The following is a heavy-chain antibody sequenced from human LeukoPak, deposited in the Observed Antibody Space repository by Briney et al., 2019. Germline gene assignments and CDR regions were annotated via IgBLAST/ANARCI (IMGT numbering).Heavy chain of an antibody. CDR3: ARATVEVVENAFDI. V-gene: IGHV4-39*07. CDR2: VYHSGTT. Sequence: SETLSLTCSVSGGSISSSYYYWGWIRQPPGKGLEWIGSVYHSGTTYYNPSLKSRVSISIDTSKNQFSLKLSSVTAADTAVYYCARATVEVVENAFDIWGQGTMVTVSS. D-gene: IGHD2-15*01. CDR1: GGSISSSYYY. J-gene: IGHJ3*02.